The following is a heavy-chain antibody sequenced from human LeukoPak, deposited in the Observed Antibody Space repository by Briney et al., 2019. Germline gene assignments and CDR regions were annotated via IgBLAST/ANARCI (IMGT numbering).Heavy chain of an antibody. CDR3: ANLGGYSSYGYRHFDY. J-gene: IGHJ4*02. CDR2: IDTDGTPT. Sequence: GAALRLAYVASAFTFSDYWMHCVRQAPGKVLVWASRIDTDGTPTTYADSVKGRFPISRDTAKNTLFLQMNSLRAEGTAMYYCANLGGYSSYGYRHFDYWGQGSLVTVTS. V-gene: IGHV3-74*01. CDR1: AFTFSDYW. D-gene: IGHD5-12*01.